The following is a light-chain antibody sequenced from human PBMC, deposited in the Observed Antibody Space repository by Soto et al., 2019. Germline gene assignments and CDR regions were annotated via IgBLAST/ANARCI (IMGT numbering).Light chain of an antibody. V-gene: IGLV2-14*02. CDR1: NSDVGIYNL. CDR2: EGT. J-gene: IGLJ2*01. Sequence: QSALTQPASVSGSPGQSITVSCTGINSDVGIYNLVSWYQHHPGKAPKLVIYEGTKRPSGVSSRFSGSKSGNTASLTISGLQAEDEGDYYCCSYTSSSTPVVFGGGTKLTVL. CDR3: CSYTSSSTPVV.